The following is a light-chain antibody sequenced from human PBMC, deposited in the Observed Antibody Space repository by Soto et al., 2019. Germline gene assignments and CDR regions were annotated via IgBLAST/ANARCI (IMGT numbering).Light chain of an antibody. Sequence: DLQMTQSPSSLSASVGDTVTITCRASQGISNYLAWYQQKPGQVPNLLIYAASTLQSGVPSRFSGSGSVTDFTLTISSLRPEDVAPYYCQKYNNAPRTFGQGTKVEI. CDR2: AAS. CDR1: QGISNY. CDR3: QKYNNAPRT. J-gene: IGKJ1*01. V-gene: IGKV1-27*01.